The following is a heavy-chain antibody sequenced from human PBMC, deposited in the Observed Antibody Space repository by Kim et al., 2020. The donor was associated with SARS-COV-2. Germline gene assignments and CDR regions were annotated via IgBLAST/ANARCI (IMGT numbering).Heavy chain of an antibody. Sequence: STSYAQKFQGRVTMTRDTSTSTVYMELSSLRSEDTAVYYCAILTTTGFDYWGQGTLVTVSS. CDR3: AILTTTGFDY. V-gene: IGHV1-46*01. J-gene: IGHJ4*02. CDR2: ST. D-gene: IGHD4-17*01.